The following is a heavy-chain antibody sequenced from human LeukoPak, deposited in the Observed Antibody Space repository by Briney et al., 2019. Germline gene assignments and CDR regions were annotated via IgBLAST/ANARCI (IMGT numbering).Heavy chain of an antibody. CDR2: INHRGST. CDR1: GGSISRYY. Sequence: SETVSLTCTVSGGSISRYYWSWIRQPPGKGLEWIGEINHRGSTNYNPSLKSRVTISVDTPKNQFSLKLSSVTAADTAVYYCARGTYYDFWSGYRGGWFDPWGQGTLVTVSS. V-gene: IGHV4-34*01. CDR3: ARGTYYDFWSGYRGGWFDP. D-gene: IGHD3-3*01. J-gene: IGHJ5*02.